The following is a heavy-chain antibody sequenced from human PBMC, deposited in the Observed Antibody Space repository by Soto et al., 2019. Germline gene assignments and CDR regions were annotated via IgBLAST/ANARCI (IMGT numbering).Heavy chain of an antibody. D-gene: IGHD2-15*01. CDR2: INPNSGGT. CDR3: ARVNVVVVAATREYYFDY. J-gene: IGHJ4*02. V-gene: IGHV1-2*02. Sequence: ASVKVSCKASGCTFTGYYMHWVRQAPGQGLEWMGWINPNSGGTNYAQKFQGRVTITRDTSISTAYMELSRLRSDDTAVYYCARVNVVVVAATREYYFDYWGQGTLVTVSS. CDR1: GCTFTGYY.